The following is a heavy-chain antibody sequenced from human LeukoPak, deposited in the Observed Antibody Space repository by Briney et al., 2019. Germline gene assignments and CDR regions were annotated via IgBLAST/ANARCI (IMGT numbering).Heavy chain of an antibody. D-gene: IGHD3-3*01. J-gene: IGHJ4*02. V-gene: IGHV1-69*05. Sequence: SVTVSCKASGGTFSSYAISWVRQAPGQGLEWMGGIIPIFGTANYAQKFQGRVTITTDESTSTAYMELSSLRSEDTAVYYCASKYYDFWSGYYTPPDYWGQGTLVTVSS. CDR1: GGTFSSYA. CDR3: ASKYYDFWSGYYTPPDY. CDR2: IIPIFGTA.